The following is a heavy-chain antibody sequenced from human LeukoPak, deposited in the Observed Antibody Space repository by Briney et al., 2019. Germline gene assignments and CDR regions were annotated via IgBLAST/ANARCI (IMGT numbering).Heavy chain of an antibody. V-gene: IGHV1-8*01. J-gene: IGHJ5*02. CDR2: MNPNSGNT. CDR3: ARSRIRSSIAVAGASWFDP. CDR1: GYTFTSYD. D-gene: IGHD6-19*01. Sequence: ASVKVSCKASGYTFTSYDINWVRQAPGQGLEWMGWMNPNSGNTGYAQKFQGRVTMTRNTSISTAYMELSSLRSEDTAVYYCARSRIRSSIAVAGASWFDPWGQGTLVTVSS.